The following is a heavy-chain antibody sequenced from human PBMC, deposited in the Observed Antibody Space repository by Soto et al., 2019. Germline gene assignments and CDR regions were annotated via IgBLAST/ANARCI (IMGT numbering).Heavy chain of an antibody. V-gene: IGHV1-24*01. CDR3: ATCRDGYNREYWYFDL. CDR2: FDPEDGET. D-gene: IGHD5-12*01. Sequence: QVQLVQSGAEVKKPGASVKVSCKVSGYTLTELSMHWVRQAPGKGLEWMGGFDPEDGETIYAQKFQGRVTMTEDTSTDTAYMELSSLRSEYTAVYYCATCRDGYNREYWYFDLWVRGTLVTVSS. CDR1: GYTLTELS. J-gene: IGHJ2*01.